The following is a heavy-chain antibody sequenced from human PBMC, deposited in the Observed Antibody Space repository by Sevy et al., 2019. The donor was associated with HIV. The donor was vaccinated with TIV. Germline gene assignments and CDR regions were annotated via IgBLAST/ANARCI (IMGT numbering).Heavy chain of an antibody. J-gene: IGHJ6*02. CDR3: AKTLDYSNSGGYYCGMDV. CDR1: GFTFSSYA. V-gene: IGHV3-23*01. Sequence: GGSLRLSCAASGFTFSSYAMSWVRQAPGKGLEWVSAISGSGGSTYYADSVKGRFTISRDNSKNTLYLQMNSLRAEDTAVYYCAKTLDYSNSGGYYCGMDVWGQGTTVTVSS. CDR2: ISGSGGST. D-gene: IGHD4-4*01.